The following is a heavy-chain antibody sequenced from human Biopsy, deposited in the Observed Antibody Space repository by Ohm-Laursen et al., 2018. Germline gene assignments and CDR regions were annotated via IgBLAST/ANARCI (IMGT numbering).Heavy chain of an antibody. CDR2: IYYSGST. Sequence: SQTLSLTCIVSDGSINSYYWNWIRQPPGKRLEWIGNIYYSGSTNYNPSLKSRVTISVDRSKNHFSLELSSVTAADTAVYYCARVGVGAPSIDYFDSWGQGALVTVSP. V-gene: IGHV4-59*01. D-gene: IGHD1-26*01. J-gene: IGHJ4*02. CDR3: ARVGVGAPSIDYFDS. CDR1: DGSINSYY.